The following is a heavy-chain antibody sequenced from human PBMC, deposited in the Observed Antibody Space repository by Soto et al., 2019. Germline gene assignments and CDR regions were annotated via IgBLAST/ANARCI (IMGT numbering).Heavy chain of an antibody. V-gene: IGHV4-30-2*01. Sequence: SETLSLTCAVSGGSISSGGYFWNWVRQPPGKGLEWIGYSFHSGTTSYNPPLKSRVIISVDRSKNQFSVKLSSVTTADTAVYYCARGDAGYYGMDVWGQGTTVTVSS. J-gene: IGHJ6*02. CDR1: GGSISSGGYF. CDR2: SFHSGTT. CDR3: ARGDAGYYGMDV.